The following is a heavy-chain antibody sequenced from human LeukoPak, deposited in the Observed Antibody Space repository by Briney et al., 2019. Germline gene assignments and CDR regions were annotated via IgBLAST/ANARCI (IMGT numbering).Heavy chain of an antibody. CDR3: ARALPATAMAFDY. J-gene: IGHJ4*02. CDR1: GFTVSSNY. D-gene: IGHD2-2*01. Sequence: GGSLRLSCAASGFTVSSNYMSWVRQAPAKGLEGVSVIYSGGSTYYADSVKGRFTISRDNSKNTLYLQMNSLRAEDTAVYYCARALPATAMAFDYWGQGTLVTVSS. V-gene: IGHV3-66*01. CDR2: IYSGGST.